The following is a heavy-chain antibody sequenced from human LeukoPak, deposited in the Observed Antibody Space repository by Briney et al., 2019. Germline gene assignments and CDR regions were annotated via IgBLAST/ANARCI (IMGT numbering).Heavy chain of an antibody. D-gene: IGHD5-24*01. J-gene: IGHJ4*02. CDR3: AKVHRDGYNLDY. CDR1: GFTFSSYG. Sequence: GGSLRLSCAASGFTFSSYGMRWVRQPPGKGLEWVSALSGNAAGTHYADSVKGRYPISRDNSKNTLYLQMSSLRGEDRAVYYCAKVHRDGYNLDYWGQGTLVTVSS. V-gene: IGHV3-23*01. CDR2: LSGNAAGT.